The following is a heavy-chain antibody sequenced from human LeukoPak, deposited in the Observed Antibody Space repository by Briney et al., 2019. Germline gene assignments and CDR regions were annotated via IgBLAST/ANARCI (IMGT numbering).Heavy chain of an antibody. CDR2: ISSSSSYI. J-gene: IGHJ6*02. CDR3: ARDQLRGWFPNV. D-gene: IGHD6-19*01. V-gene: IGHV3-21*01. CDR1: GFTFSSYS. Sequence: GGSLRLSCAASGFTFSSYSMNWVRQAPGKGLEWVSSISSSSSYIYYADSVKGRFTISRDNAKNSLYLQMNSLRAEDTAVYYCARDQLRGWFPNVWGQGTTVTVSS.